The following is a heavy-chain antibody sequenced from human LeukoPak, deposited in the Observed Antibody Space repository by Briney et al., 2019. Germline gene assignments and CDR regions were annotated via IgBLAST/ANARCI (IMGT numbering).Heavy chain of an antibody. D-gene: IGHD3-10*01. CDR3: ARRFGSGHPIDS. CDR1: VGSTCRFY. Sequence: SEALSLTRTVPVGSTCRFYFNCIRQTPRGREEWAGHIYNTVSTIYNPSLKGRVTISVDTSRNQLSLQLKSVTAADTAVYYCARRFGSGHPIDSWGQGTLLTVSS. CDR2: IYNTVST. J-gene: IGHJ4*02. V-gene: IGHV4-59*01.